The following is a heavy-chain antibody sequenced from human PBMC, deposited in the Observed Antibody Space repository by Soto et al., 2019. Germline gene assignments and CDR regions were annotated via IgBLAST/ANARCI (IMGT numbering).Heavy chain of an antibody. D-gene: IGHD3-10*01. V-gene: IGHV3-23*01. CDR3: AKSITMVRGAPTDY. Sequence: GGSLRLSCAASGFTFSSYAMSWVRQAPGKGLEWVSAISGSGGSTYYADSVKGRFTISRDNSKNTLYLQMNSLRAEDTAVYYCAKSITMVRGAPTDYWGQGTLVTAPQ. J-gene: IGHJ4*02. CDR2: ISGSGGST. CDR1: GFTFSSYA.